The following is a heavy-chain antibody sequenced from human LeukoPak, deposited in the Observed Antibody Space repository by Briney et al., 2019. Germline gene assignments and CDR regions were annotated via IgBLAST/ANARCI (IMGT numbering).Heavy chain of an antibody. D-gene: IGHD3-3*01. CDR3: AKDRWDWSGYSHFDY. CDR1: GGSLGSHY. V-gene: IGHV4-59*11. CDR2: THYSGTT. Sequence: PSETLSLTCAVSGGSLGSHYWNWIRQSPGKGLEWIGHTHYSGTTKYTPSLRDRVTISLDMSKNQFSLRLTSVTAADTAVYYCAKDRWDWSGYSHFDYWGQGTLVTVSS. J-gene: IGHJ4*02.